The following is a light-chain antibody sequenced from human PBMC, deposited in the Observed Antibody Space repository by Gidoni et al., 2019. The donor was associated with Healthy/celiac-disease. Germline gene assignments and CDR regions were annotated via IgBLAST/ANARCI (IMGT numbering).Light chain of an antibody. CDR2: GAS. CDR3: QQYNNLPPSYT. Sequence: EIVMTQSPATLSVSPAERATLSCRASQSVSSNLAWYQQKPGQAPRLLIYGASARATGIPARFSGSGSGTEFALTISSLQSEDFAVDYCQQYNNLPPSYTFXQXTKLEIK. J-gene: IGKJ2*01. CDR1: QSVSSN. V-gene: IGKV3-15*01.